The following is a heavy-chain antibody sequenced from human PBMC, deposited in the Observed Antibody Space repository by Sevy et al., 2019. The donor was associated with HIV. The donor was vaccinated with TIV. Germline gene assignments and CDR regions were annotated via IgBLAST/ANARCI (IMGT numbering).Heavy chain of an antibody. CDR2: TRNKADSYTT. J-gene: IGHJ4*02. V-gene: IGHV3-72*01. CDR1: GFTFSDHY. CDR3: ATHAGIAAVGRVFDY. D-gene: IGHD6-13*01. Sequence: GGSLRLSCAASGFTFSDHYMEWVRQAPGKGLEWVGRTRNKADSYTTEYAASVKGRFTISRDDSKNSLYLQVNSLKTEDTAVYYCATHAGIAAVGRVFDYWGQGSLVTVSS.